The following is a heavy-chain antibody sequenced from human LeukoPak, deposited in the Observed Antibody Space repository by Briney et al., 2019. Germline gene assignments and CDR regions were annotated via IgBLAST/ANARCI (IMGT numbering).Heavy chain of an antibody. J-gene: IGHJ5*02. Sequence: KPSETLSLTCTVSGGSISSSSYYWGWIRQPPGKGLEWIGSIYYSGSTYYNPSLKSRVTISVDTSKNQFSLKLSSVTAADTAVYYCARHKYVGANPRFDPWGQGTLVTVSS. V-gene: IGHV4-39*01. CDR3: ARHKYVGANPRFDP. CDR1: GGSISSSSYY. D-gene: IGHD1-26*01. CDR2: IYYSGST.